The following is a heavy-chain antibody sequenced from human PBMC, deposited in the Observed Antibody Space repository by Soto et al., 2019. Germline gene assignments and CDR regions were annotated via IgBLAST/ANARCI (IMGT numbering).Heavy chain of an antibody. J-gene: IGHJ6*03. CDR3: ARALKAAVVRPGNYYIDV. V-gene: IGHV1-69*05. Sequence: SVKVSCKASGGTFSSYAISWVRQAPGQGLEWMGGIIPIFGTANYAQKFQGRVTITTDTSTSTAYMELSSLRSEDTAVYYCARALKAAVVRPGNYYIDVWGKGTTVTVSS. CDR2: IIPIFGTA. D-gene: IGHD3-10*01. CDR1: GGTFSSYA.